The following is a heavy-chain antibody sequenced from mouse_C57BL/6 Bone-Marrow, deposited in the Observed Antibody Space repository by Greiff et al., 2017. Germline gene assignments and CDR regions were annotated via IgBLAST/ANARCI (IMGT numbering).Heavy chain of an antibody. D-gene: IGHD2-4*01. Sequence: QVQLQQPGAELVKPGASVKLSCKASGYTFTNYWMHWVKQRPGQGLEWIGMMHPNGGSPDYNEKFKSEATLSVDKSSRTAYMELSSLTSEDSAVYYCARSYDYGDYTMDYWGQGTSGTVSA. CDR2: MHPNGGSP. J-gene: IGHJ4*01. CDR1: GYTFTNYW. CDR3: ARSYDYGDYTMDY. V-gene: IGHV1-64*01.